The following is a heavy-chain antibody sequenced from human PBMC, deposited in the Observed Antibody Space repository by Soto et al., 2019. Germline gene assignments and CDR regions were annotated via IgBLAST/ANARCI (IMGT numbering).Heavy chain of an antibody. D-gene: IGHD3-22*01. J-gene: IGHJ4*02. Sequence: LRLSCVASGFTFSNYWMSWVRQAPGKGLQWVANINRDGSEKYYVDSLKGRFTISRDNAENSLYLEMNTLRAEDTAVYYCARAPDGSGSYYYFDSWGQGTLVTVSS. CDR2: INRDGSEK. CDR1: GFTFSNYW. CDR3: ARAPDGSGSYYYFDS. V-gene: IGHV3-7*03.